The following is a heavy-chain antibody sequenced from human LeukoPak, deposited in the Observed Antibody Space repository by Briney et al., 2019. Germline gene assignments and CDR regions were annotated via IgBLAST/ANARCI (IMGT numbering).Heavy chain of an antibody. CDR3: ATTAAAGTRLAWFDP. J-gene: IGHJ5*02. V-gene: IGHV4-4*02. CDR1: GGSISSYNW. D-gene: IGHD6-13*01. Sequence: TSSETLSLTCVVSGGSISSYNWWSWVRQPPGQGLEWIGEIYHSGSTNYNPSLKSRVTISLDKSKNQFSLKLSSVTAADTAVYYCATTAAAGTRLAWFDPWGQGTLVTVSS. CDR2: IYHSGST.